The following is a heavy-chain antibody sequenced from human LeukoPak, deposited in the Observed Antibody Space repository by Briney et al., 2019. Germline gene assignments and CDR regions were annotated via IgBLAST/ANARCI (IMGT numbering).Heavy chain of an antibody. CDR1: GGSISSYY. V-gene: IGHV4-4*07. D-gene: IGHD3-10*01. CDR2: IYTSGST. J-gene: IGHJ4*02. CDR3: ARDRFGSGSYPDYFDY. Sequence: SETLSLXCTVSGGSISSYYWSWIRQPAGKKLEWIGRIYTSGSTNYNPSLKSRVTMSVDTSKNQFSLKLSSVTAADTAVYYCARDRFGSGSYPDYFDYWGQGTLVIVSS.